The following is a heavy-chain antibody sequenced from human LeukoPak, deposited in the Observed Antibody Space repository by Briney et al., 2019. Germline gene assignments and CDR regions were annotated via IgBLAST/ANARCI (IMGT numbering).Heavy chain of an antibody. D-gene: IGHD6-13*01. CDR1: GGSISSYY. CDR2: IYYSGST. J-gene: IGHJ4*02. V-gene: IGHV4-59*01. Sequence: SETLSLTCTVSGGSISSYYWSWIRQPPGKGLEWIGYIYYSGSTNYNPSLKSRVTISVDTSKNQFSLKLSSVTVADTAVYYCARATGYSSSWLPYYFDYWGQGTLVTVSS. CDR3: ARATGYSSSWLPYYFDY.